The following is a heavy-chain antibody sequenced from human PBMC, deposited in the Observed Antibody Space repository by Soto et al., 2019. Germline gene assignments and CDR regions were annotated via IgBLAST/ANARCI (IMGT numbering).Heavy chain of an antibody. V-gene: IGHV3-48*01. CDR2: ISSSSSTI. CDR1: GFTFSSYS. J-gene: IGHJ5*02. CDR3: ARHPERIAEIGGFDP. D-gene: IGHD6-13*01. Sequence: EVQLVESGGGLVQPGGSLRLSCAASGFTFSSYSMNWVRQAPGQGLEWVSYISSSSSTIYYADSVKGRFTISRDNAKTSLYLQMNSLRAEDTAVYYCARHPERIAEIGGFDPWGQGTLVTVSS.